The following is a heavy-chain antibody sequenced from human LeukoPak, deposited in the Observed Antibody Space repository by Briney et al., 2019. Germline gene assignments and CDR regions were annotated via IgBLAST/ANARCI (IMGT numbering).Heavy chain of an antibody. CDR1: GFTFSSYW. D-gene: IGHD4-17*01. V-gene: IGHV3-9*01. CDR3: AKDIGSNDYGPFDY. J-gene: IGHJ4*02. CDR2: ISWNSGSI. Sequence: QPGGSLRLSCAASGFTFSSYWMHWVRQAPGKGLEWVSGISWNSGSIGYADSVKGRFTISRDNAKNSLYLQMNSLRAEDTALYYCAKDIGSNDYGPFDYWGQGTLVTVSS.